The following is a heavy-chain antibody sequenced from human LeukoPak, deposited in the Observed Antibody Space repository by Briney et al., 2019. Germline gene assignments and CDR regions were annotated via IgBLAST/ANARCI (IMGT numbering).Heavy chain of an antibody. CDR3: ARDSDLTYYDFWSGSRSNWSDP. D-gene: IGHD3-3*01. J-gene: IGHJ5*02. Sequence: GASVKVSCTASGYTFTSYGISGVRQAPGQGLEWMGWISAYNGNTNYAQKLQGRVTMTTDTSTSTAYMELRSLRSDDTAVYYCARDSDLTYYDFWSGSRSNWSDPWGQGTLVTVSS. CDR1: GYTFTSYG. CDR2: ISAYNGNT. V-gene: IGHV1-18*01.